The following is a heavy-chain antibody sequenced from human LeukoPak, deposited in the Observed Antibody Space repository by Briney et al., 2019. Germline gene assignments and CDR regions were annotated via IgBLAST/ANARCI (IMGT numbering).Heavy chain of an antibody. V-gene: IGHV3-23*01. CDR3: ATRDYDFSSGPPP. Sequence: PGGSLRLSCAASGFTFSSYAMSWVRQAPRKGREWVSAISGSGGSTYYADSVKGRFTISRDNSKNTLYLQMNSLRAEDTAVYYCATRDYDFSSGPPPCGQGTLVTVSS. D-gene: IGHD3-3*01. J-gene: IGHJ5*02. CDR2: ISGSGGST. CDR1: GFTFSSYA.